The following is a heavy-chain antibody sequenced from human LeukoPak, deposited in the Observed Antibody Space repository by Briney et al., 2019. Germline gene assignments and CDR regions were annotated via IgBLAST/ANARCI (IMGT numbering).Heavy chain of an antibody. D-gene: IGHD2-15*01. CDR2: INHSGST. CDR1: DGSFSSYY. V-gene: IGHV4-34*01. Sequence: SETLSLTCAVYDGSFSSYYWTWIRQSPGKGLEWIGEINHSGSTNFNPSLRSRVTISLDTSKNQFSLRLSSVTAADTAVYYCAREYCSDASCHDNWFDPWGQGTLVIVSS. J-gene: IGHJ5*02. CDR3: AREYCSDASCHDNWFDP.